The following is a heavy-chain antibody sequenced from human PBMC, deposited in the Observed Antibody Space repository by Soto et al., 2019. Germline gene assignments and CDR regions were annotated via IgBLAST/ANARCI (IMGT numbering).Heavy chain of an antibody. CDR3: ARVPPTMYYYDRSGSSIFDY. J-gene: IGHJ4*02. V-gene: IGHV1-2*02. Sequence: ASVKVSCNASGYTFTGYYMHWVRQAPGQGLEWMGWLNPNSGGTNYAQKFQGRVTMTRDTSSSTAYMELSRLRSDDTAVYYCARVPPTMYYYDRSGSSIFDYGGQGTLVTVSS. CDR1: GYTFTGYY. CDR2: LNPNSGGT. D-gene: IGHD3-22*01.